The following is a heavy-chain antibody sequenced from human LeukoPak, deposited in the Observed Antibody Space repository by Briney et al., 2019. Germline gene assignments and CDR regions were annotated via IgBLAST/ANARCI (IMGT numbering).Heavy chain of an antibody. CDR3: VREGHYYYDSSGYQGAFDI. CDR2: IWYDGSNK. CDR1: GFTFSSYG. V-gene: IGHV3-33*01. Sequence: GGSLRLSCAASGFTFSSYGMHWVRQAPGKGLEWVAVIWYDGSNKYYADSVKGRFTISRDNSKNTLYLQMNSLRAEDTAVYYCVREGHYYYDSSGYQGAFDIWGQGTMVTVSS. J-gene: IGHJ3*02. D-gene: IGHD3-22*01.